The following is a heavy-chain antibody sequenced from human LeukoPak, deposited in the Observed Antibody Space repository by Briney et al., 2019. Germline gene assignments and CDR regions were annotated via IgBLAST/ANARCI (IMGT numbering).Heavy chain of an antibody. CDR1: GGTFSSYA. CDR2: IIPIFGTA. D-gene: IGHD3-22*01. V-gene: IGHV1-69*05. J-gene: IGHJ4*02. CDR3: AREENHYYDSSGYFSY. Sequence: SVKVSCKASGGTFSSYAISWVRQAPGQGLEWMGRIIPIFGTANYAQKFQGRVTITTDEPTSTAYMELSSLRSEDTAVYYCAREENHYYDSSGYFSYWGQGTLVTVSS.